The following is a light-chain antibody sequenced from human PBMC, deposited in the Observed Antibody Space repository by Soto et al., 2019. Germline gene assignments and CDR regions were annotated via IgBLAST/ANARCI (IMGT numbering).Light chain of an antibody. CDR3: QQYNNWPRT. Sequence: EVVMTQSPATLSVSPGERATLSCRASQSISRNLAWYQQKPGQAPRLLMFGASTRATGIPARFSGSVSGTEFTLTISSLQSEDFAVYYCQQYNNWPRTLGPGTKVEI. CDR1: QSISRN. J-gene: IGKJ1*01. CDR2: GAS. V-gene: IGKV3-15*01.